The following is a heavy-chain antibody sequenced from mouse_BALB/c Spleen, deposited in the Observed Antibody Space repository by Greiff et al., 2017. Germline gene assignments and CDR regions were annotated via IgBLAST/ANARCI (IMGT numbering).Heavy chain of an antibody. CDR1: GFSLTSYG. CDR2: IWGDGST. V-gene: IGHV2-3*01. Sequence: VKVVESGPGLVAPSQSLSITCTVSGFSLTSYGVSWVRQPPGKGLEWLGVIWGDGSTNYHSALISRLSISKDNSKSQVFLKLNSLQTDDTATYYCAPTGGYEDYYAMDYWGQGTSVTVSS. CDR3: APTGGYEDYYAMDY. J-gene: IGHJ4*01. D-gene: IGHD2-2*01.